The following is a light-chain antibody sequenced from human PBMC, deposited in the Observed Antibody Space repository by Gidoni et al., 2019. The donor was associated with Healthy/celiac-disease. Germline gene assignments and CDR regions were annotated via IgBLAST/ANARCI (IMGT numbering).Light chain of an antibody. CDR2: GAS. CDR3: QQYNNWPPLFT. Sequence: EIVMTQYPATLSVSPGERATLSCRASQSVSSNLAWYQQKPGQAPRLLIYGASTRATGIPARFSGSGSGTEFTLTISSLQSEDFAVYYCQQYNNWPPLFTFGPGTKVEIK. V-gene: IGKV3-15*01. J-gene: IGKJ3*01. CDR1: QSVSSN.